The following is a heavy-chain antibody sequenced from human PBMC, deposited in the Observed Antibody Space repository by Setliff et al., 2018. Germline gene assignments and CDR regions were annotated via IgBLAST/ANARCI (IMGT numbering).Heavy chain of an antibody. D-gene: IGHD3-16*01. CDR2: VNSDGSST. Sequence: PGGSLRLSCAASGFTFVNYWMHWVRQAPGKGLVWVSRVNSDGSSTIYADSVKGRFTISRDNAEKTLYLQMNSLRPDDTALYYCATGGGQYYDRWGRGTLVTVSS. V-gene: IGHV3-74*01. CDR3: ATGGGQYYDR. J-gene: IGHJ2*01. CDR1: GFTFVNYW.